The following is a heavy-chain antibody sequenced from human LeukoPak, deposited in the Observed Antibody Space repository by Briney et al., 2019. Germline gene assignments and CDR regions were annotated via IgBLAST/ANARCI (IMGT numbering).Heavy chain of an antibody. V-gene: IGHV1-2*02. D-gene: IGHD6-6*01. CDR2: INPKSGGT. CDR3: ARVDYSSSSRDY. Sequence: ASVKVSCKASGYTFSDYYMHWVRQAPGQGLEWMGWINPKSGGTNYAQKFQGRVTMTRDTSISTAYMELSRLRSDDTAVYFCARVDYSSSSRDYWGQGTLVTVSS. J-gene: IGHJ4*02. CDR1: GYTFSDYY.